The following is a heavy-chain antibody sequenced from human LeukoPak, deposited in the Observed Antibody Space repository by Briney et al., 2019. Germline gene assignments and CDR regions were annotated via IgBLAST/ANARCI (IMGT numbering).Heavy chain of an antibody. J-gene: IGHJ4*02. D-gene: IGHD4-23*01. CDR3: ARNRGKSDFNN. V-gene: IGHV4-4*02. CDR2: IYANGAT. CDR1: GGAFSSSDC. Sequence: SETLSLTCAVSGGAFSSSDCWTWDRQPPGKGLDWIGEIYANGATNYNPSLKSRVTIPIDKSRNQLSLKMPSVTDADTAVYYCARNRGKSDFNNWGQGTLVTVSS.